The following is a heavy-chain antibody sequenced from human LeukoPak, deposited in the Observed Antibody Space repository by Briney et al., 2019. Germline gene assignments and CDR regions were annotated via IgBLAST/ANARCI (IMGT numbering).Heavy chain of an antibody. CDR1: GFTFSSYS. J-gene: IGHJ5*02. V-gene: IGHV3-23*01. CDR3: VKASSSSPQYNWFDA. D-gene: IGHD6-6*01. CDR2: VSGTGGRT. Sequence: GGSLRLSCAASGFTFSSYSMNWIRQAPGKGLEWVSVVSGTGGRTYYADSVKGRFTISRDNSKNTLYLQMNSLRAEDTALYYCVKASSSSPQYNWFDAWGQGTLVTVSS.